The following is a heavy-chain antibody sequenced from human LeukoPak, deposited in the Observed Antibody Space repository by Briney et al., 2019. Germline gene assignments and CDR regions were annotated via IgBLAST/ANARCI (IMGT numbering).Heavy chain of an antibody. CDR2: INPNSGGT. CDR3: ARGGEQWLAGYYYGMDV. V-gene: IGHV1-2*02. CDR1: GYAFTAYY. Sequence: ASVKVSCKASGYAFTAYYMHWVRQAPGQGLEWMGWINPNSGGTNYAQKFQGRVTMTRDTSTSTAYMELSRLISDDTAVYYCARGGEQWLAGYYYGMDVWGKGTTVPVSS. J-gene: IGHJ6*04. D-gene: IGHD6-19*01.